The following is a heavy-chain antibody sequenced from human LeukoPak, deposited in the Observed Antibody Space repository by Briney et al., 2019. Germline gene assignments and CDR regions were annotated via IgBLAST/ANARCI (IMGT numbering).Heavy chain of an antibody. Sequence: SETLSHTCAVYGGSFSGYYWSWIRQPPGKGLEWIGEINHSGSTNYNPSLKSRVTISVDTSKNQFSLKLSSVTAADTAVYYCARVQTRWELPTDFDYWGQGTLVTVSS. D-gene: IGHD1-26*01. CDR1: GGSFSGYY. J-gene: IGHJ4*02. V-gene: IGHV4-34*01. CDR2: INHSGST. CDR3: ARVQTRWELPTDFDY.